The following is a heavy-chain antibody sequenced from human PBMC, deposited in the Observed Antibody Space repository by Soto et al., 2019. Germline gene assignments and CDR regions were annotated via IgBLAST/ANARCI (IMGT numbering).Heavy chain of an antibody. CDR2: IFSNDEK. Sequence: QVTVKESGPVLVKPTETLTLTCTVSGFSLSNAGLGVSWIRQPPGKALEWLAHIFSNDEKSYSTSLKSRLTISKDTPKSQLVLTMTNMDPVDTPTYYCASTYSTSWYWFDPWGQGTLVTVSS. D-gene: IGHD6-13*01. CDR1: GFSLSNAGLG. CDR3: ASTYSTSWYWFDP. J-gene: IGHJ5*02. V-gene: IGHV2-26*04.